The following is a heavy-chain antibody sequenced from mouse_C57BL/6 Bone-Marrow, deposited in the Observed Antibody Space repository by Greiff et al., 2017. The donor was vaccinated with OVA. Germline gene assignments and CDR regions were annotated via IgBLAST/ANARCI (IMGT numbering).Heavy chain of an antibody. CDR1: GFTFSDYY. D-gene: IGHD2-5*01. CDR2: ISNGGGST. CDR3: ARKDYSNWNYAMDY. V-gene: IGHV5-12*01. Sequence: EVKVEESGGGLVQPGGSLKLSCAASGFTFSDYYMYWVRQTPEKRLEWVAYISNGGGSTYYPDTVKGRFTISRDNAKNTLYLQMSRLKSEDTAMYYCARKDYSNWNYAMDYWGQGTSVTVSS. J-gene: IGHJ4*01.